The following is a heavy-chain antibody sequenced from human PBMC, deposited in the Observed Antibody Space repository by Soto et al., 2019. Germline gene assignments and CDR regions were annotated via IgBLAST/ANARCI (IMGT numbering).Heavy chain of an antibody. J-gene: IGHJ4*02. V-gene: IGHV4-61*01. CDR3: ARDGYYFDY. CDR2: IYYSGST. Sequence: SETLSLTCTVSGDSVISATYYWSWIRQPPGKGLEWIGYIYYSGSTNYNPSLKSRVTISVDTSKNQFSLKLSSVTAADTAVYYCARDGYYFDYWGQGTLVTVSS. CDR1: GDSVISATYY.